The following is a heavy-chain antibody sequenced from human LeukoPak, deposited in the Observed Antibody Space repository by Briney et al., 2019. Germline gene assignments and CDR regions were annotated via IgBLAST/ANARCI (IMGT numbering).Heavy chain of an antibody. D-gene: IGHD3-10*01. Sequence: GESLKISCKGSGYSFTSYWISWVRQMPGKGLEWMGRIDPSDSYTNYSPSFQGHVTISADKSISTAYLQWSSLKASDTAMYYCAIEGHYYGSGSYYNPFPSNHDAFDIWGQGTMVTVSS. V-gene: IGHV5-10-1*01. CDR1: GYSFTSYW. CDR2: IDPSDSYT. J-gene: IGHJ3*02. CDR3: AIEGHYYGSGSYYNPFPSNHDAFDI.